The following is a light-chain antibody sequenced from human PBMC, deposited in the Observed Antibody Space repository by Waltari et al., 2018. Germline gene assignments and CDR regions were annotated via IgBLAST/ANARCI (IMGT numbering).Light chain of an antibody. CDR3: QQRSHWPPEYT. Sequence: EIVLTQSPATLSLSPGERATFSCRASQSVFTSFAWYQQKPGQAPRLLIYGASSRATGIPARFSGSGSGTDFTLAISSLEPEDFAVYYCQQRSHWPPEYTFGQGTKLEIK. CDR1: QSVFTS. J-gene: IGKJ2*01. V-gene: IGKV3-11*01. CDR2: GAS.